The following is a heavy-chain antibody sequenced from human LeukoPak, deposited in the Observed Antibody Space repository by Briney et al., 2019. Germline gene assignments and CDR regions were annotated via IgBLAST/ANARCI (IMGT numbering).Heavy chain of an antibody. J-gene: IGHJ4*02. V-gene: IGHV3-7*01. CDR1: GFTFRSYW. CDR3: ARYTGWYFDY. CDR2: IKQDGSEV. D-gene: IGHD2-8*02. Sequence: GGSLRLXCAPSGFTFRSYWMSWVRRAPGKGLEWVAKIKQDGSEVYYLDSVKGRFIVSRDNVKNSLYVQMNSLRVEDTAVYYCARYTGWYFDYWGQGTLVTVSS.